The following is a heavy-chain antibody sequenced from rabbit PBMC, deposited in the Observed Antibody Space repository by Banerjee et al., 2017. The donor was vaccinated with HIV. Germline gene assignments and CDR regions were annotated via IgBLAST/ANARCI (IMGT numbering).Heavy chain of an antibody. Sequence: QEQLVESGGGLVQPEGSLTLTCKASGFTLSSYWMWWVRQAPGKGLEWIACIDTGSSGRTYYASWAKGRFTISKTSSTTVTLQMTSLTAADTATYFCARDLAGVTGWNFNLWGPGTLVTVS. J-gene: IGHJ4*01. CDR3: ARDLAGVTGWNFNL. CDR2: IDTGSSGRT. CDR1: GFTLSSYW. V-gene: IGHV1S45*01. D-gene: IGHD4-1*01.